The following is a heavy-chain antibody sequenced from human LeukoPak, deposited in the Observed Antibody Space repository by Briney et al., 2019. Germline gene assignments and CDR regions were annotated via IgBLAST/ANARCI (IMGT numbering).Heavy chain of an antibody. CDR2: IVVGSGNT. CDR3: ARGQWLVHPAPYYFDY. J-gene: IGHJ4*02. V-gene: IGHV1-58*02. Sequence: ASVKVSCKASGFTFTSSAMQWVRQARGQRLEWIGWIVVGSGNTNYAQKFQERVTITRDMSTSTAYMELSSLRSEDTAVYYCARGQWLVHPAPYYFDYWGQGTLVTVSS. D-gene: IGHD6-19*01. CDR1: GFTFTSSA.